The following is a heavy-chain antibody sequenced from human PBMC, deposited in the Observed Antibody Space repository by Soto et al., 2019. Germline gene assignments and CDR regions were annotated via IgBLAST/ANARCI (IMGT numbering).Heavy chain of an antibody. CDR1: GFTFSSYW. CDR3: VKQSGSVSYYNVGSGGPFDY. V-gene: IGHV3-74*01. J-gene: IGHJ4*02. Sequence: GGSLRLSCAASGFTFSSYWMHWVRQAPGKGLVWVSRINSDGSSTSYADSVKGRFTISRDNAKNTLYLQMNSLRAEDTAVYYCVKQSGSVSYYNVGSGGPFDYCGQGTLVTGSA. CDR2: INSDGSST. D-gene: IGHD3-10*01.